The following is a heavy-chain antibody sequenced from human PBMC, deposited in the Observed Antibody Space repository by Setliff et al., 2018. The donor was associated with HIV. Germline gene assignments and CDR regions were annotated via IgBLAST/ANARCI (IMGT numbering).Heavy chain of an antibody. CDR2: IWYDGSRK. J-gene: IGHJ5*02. D-gene: IGHD6-13*01. CDR1: GFTFSSYG. V-gene: IGHV3-33*01. Sequence: QPGGSLRLSCGASGFTFSSYGMHWVHQAPGKGLEWVAVIWYDGSRKYYADSVKGRVTISRDNSKNSLFLQMNSLRAEDTAVYYCAREGLVAAGLYWFDPWGQGTLVTVSS. CDR3: AREGLVAAGLYWFDP.